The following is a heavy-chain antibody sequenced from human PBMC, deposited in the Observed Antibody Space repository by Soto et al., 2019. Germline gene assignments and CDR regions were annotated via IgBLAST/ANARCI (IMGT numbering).Heavy chain of an antibody. J-gene: IGHJ1*01. CDR2: ISWNSGSI. CDR1: GFTFDDYA. V-gene: IGHV3-9*01. CDR3: AKDASYYYDSSGYYRRYVSSAFQH. D-gene: IGHD3-22*01. Sequence: EVQLVESGGGLVQPGRSLRLSCAASGFTFDDYAMHWVRQAPGKGLEWVSGISWNSGSIGYADSVKGRFTISRDNAKNSLYLQMTSLRAEDTALYYCAKDASYYYDSSGYYRRYVSSAFQHGGQGTLVTVSS.